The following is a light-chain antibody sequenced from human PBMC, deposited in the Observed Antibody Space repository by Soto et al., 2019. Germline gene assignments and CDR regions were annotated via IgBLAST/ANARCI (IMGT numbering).Light chain of an antibody. CDR2: GAS. CDR1: QPVSDK. V-gene: IGKV3-15*01. CDR3: QQYDQWPIT. J-gene: IGKJ5*01. Sequence: VKAQAPANVSVSPWGLATLSCSASQPVSDKLAWYQQKPGQAPRLLIYGASARALGIPDRFSGSGSGTEFSFTVTSLQSEDFAVYYCQQYDQWPITFGQGTRLEIK.